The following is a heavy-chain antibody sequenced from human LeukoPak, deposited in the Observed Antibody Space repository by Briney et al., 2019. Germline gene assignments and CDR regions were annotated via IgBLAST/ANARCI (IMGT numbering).Heavy chain of an antibody. CDR3: ARVRKGRWLQLSGYYFDY. CDR2: MNPNSGNT. Sequence: ASVTVSCKASGYTFTSYDINWVRQATGQGLEWMGWMNPNSGNTGYAQKFQGRVTMTRDTSISTAYMELSRLRSDDTAVYYCARVRKGRWLQLSGYYFDYWGQGTLVTVSS. J-gene: IGHJ4*02. D-gene: IGHD5-24*01. V-gene: IGHV1-8*01. CDR1: GYTFTSYD.